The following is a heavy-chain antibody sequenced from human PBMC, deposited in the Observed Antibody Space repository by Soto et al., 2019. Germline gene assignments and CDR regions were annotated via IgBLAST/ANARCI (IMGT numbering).Heavy chain of an antibody. D-gene: IGHD2-15*01. J-gene: IGHJ4*02. V-gene: IGHV3-23*01. Sequence: GGSLRLSCVASGFTFRSYAMNWVRQAPGKGLEWVSAISGSGDSTFFADSVKGRFTISRDNSKNTLYLQMYSLRAEDTAVYYCAKSDCSVATCASHFWGQGTLVTVSS. CDR3: AKSDCSVATCASHF. CDR2: ISGSGDST. CDR1: GFTFRSYA.